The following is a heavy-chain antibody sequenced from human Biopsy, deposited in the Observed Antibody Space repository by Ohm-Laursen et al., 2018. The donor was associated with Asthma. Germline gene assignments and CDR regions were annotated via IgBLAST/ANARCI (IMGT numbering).Heavy chain of an antibody. CDR2: ISSSSSYI. Sequence: SLRLSCSASGFTFSTYSMSWVRQAPAKGLEWVSAISSSSSYIYYADSVKGRFTISRDNAENSLYLQMNSLRTEDTGVYYCAKNLHNTSGQEVGGMDVWGQGTTVTVSS. J-gene: IGHJ6*02. V-gene: IGHV3-21*01. D-gene: IGHD2-2*01. CDR3: AKNLHNTSGQEVGGMDV. CDR1: GFTFSTYS.